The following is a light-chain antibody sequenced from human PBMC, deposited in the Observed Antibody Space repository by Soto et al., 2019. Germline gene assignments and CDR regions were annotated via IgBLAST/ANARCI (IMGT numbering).Light chain of an antibody. CDR2: DAS. J-gene: IGKJ1*01. V-gene: IGKV3-11*01. CDR3: QQYGSSPTWT. Sequence: EIVLTQSPATPSLSPGERATLSCRASQSVSSYLAWYQQKPGQAPRLLIYDASNRATGIPARFSGSGSGTQFTLTISSLQSEDSAVYYCQQYGSSPTWTFGQGTKVDIK. CDR1: QSVSSY.